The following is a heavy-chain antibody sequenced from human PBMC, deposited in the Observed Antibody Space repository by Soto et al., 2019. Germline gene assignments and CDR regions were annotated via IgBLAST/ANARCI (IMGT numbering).Heavy chain of an antibody. Sequence: SLRLSCAASGFTFSSYGMHWVRQAPGKGLEWVAVIWYDGSNKYYADSVKGRFTISRDNSKNTLYLQMNSLRAEDTAVYYCARDSRIAVAATPSTREYFDYWGQGTLVTVSS. CDR1: GFTFSSYG. CDR2: IWYDGSNK. D-gene: IGHD6-19*01. CDR3: ARDSRIAVAATPSTREYFDY. V-gene: IGHV3-33*01. J-gene: IGHJ4*02.